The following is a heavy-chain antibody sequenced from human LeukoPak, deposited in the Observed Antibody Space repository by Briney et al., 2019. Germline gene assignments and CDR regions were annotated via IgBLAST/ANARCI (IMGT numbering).Heavy chain of an antibody. V-gene: IGHV3-74*01. CDR2: IKGDGIST. Sequence: GGSLRLSCAASGFDFSSNWIHWVRHAPGQGLVWVSRIKGDGISTNYADSVKGRFTISRDIAKNTLYLQMNSLRAEDTGVYYCAKDHYWSIDYWGRGTLVTVSS. CDR3: AKDHYWSIDY. J-gene: IGHJ4*02. CDR1: GFDFSSNW. D-gene: IGHD3-3*01.